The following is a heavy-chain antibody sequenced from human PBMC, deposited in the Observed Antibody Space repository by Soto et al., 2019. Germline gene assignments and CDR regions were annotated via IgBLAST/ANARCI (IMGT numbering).Heavy chain of an antibody. CDR2: IYYSGNT. D-gene: IGHD3-16*01. V-gene: IGHV4-30-4*01. CDR3: AREGGESSDGLYYFDS. J-gene: IGHJ4*02. Sequence: SETLSLTCTVSGGSTSSDNYWSWIRQPPGKGLEWTGHIYYSGNTDYNPSLKSRLAISIDTSKNQFSLKLSSVTAADTAVYFCAREGGESSDGLYYFDSWGQGSLVTVSS. CDR1: GGSTSSDNY.